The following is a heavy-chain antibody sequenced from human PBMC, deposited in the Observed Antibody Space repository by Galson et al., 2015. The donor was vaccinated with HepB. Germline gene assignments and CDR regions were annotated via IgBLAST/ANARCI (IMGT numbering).Heavy chain of an antibody. CDR3: ANMDV. J-gene: IGHJ6*04. V-gene: IGHV3-30-3*01. Sequence: SLRLSCAASGFTFSSYAMHWVRQAPGKGLEWVAIISYDGSNKYYADSVKGRFTISRDNSKNTLYLQMNSLRAEDTALYYCANMDVWGKGTTVTVSS. CDR1: GFTFSSYA. CDR2: ISYDGSNK.